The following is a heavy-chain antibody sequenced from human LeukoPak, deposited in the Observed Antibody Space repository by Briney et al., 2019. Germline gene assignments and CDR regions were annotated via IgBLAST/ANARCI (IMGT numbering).Heavy chain of an antibody. CDR3: AREVYSSSLRYFDY. CDR2: IWYDGSNK. Sequence: GGSLRLSCAASGFTFSSYGMHWVRQAPGKGLEWVAVIWYDGSNKCYADSVKGRFTISRDNSKNTLYLQMNSLRAEDMAVYYCAREVYSSSLRYFDYWGQGTLVTVSS. J-gene: IGHJ4*02. D-gene: IGHD6-13*01. CDR1: GFTFSSYG. V-gene: IGHV3-33*01.